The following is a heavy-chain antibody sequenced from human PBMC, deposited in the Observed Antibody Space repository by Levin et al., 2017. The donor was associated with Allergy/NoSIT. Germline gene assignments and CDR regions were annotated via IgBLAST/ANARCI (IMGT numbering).Heavy chain of an antibody. Sequence: SETLSLTCTVSGGSISSSSYYWGWIRQPPGKGLEWIGSIYYSGSTYYNPSLKSRVTISVDTSKNQFSLKLSSVTAPDTAVYYCARLLRDYGDYVDYWGQGTLVTVSS. V-gene: IGHV4-39*01. J-gene: IGHJ4*02. CDR3: ARLLRDYGDYVDY. CDR1: GGSISSSSYY. D-gene: IGHD4-17*01. CDR2: IYYSGST.